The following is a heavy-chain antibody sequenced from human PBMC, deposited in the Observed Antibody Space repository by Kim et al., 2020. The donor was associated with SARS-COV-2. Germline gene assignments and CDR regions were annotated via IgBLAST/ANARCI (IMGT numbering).Heavy chain of an antibody. CDR3: ARHRNRYSYGYRAGWRDWFDP. CDR2: IYYSGST. V-gene: IGHV4-39*01. J-gene: IGHJ5*02. CDR1: GGSISSSSYY. D-gene: IGHD5-18*01. Sequence: SETLSLTCTVSGGSISSSSYYWGWIRQPPGKGLEWIGSIYYSGSTYYNPSLKSRVTISVDTSKNQFSLKLSSVTAADTAVYYCARHRNRYSYGYRAGWRDWFDPWGQGTLVTVSS.